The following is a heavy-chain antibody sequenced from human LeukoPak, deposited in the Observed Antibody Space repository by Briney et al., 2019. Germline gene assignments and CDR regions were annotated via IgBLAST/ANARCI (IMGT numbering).Heavy chain of an antibody. CDR2: IYYSGST. D-gene: IGHD3-9*01. Sequence: PSQTLSLTCTVSGGSISSGGYYWSWIRQPPGKGLEWFGYIYYSGSTYYNPSLKSRVTISVDTSKNQFSLKLSSVTAADTAVYYCARSSPRNYDILTGPLDYWGQGTLVTVSS. CDR1: GGSISSGGYY. CDR3: ARSSPRNYDILTGPLDY. J-gene: IGHJ4*02. V-gene: IGHV4-30-4*01.